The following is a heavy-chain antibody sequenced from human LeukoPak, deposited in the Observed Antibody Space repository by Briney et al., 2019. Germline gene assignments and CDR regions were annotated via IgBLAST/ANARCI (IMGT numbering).Heavy chain of an antibody. CDR2: IYTSGST. CDR3: ARDSRIVGATGNFDY. J-gene: IGHJ4*02. Sequence: PSQTLSLTCTVPGGSISSGSYYWGWIRQPAGKGLEWIVRIYTSGSTNYNPSLKSRFTISVDTSKNQFSLKLSSVTAADTAVYYCARDSRIVGATGNFDYWGQGTLVTVSS. V-gene: IGHV4-61*02. CDR1: GGSISSGSYY. D-gene: IGHD1-26*01.